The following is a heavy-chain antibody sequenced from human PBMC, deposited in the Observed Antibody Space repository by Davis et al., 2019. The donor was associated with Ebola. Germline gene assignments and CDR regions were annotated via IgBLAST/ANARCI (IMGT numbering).Heavy chain of an antibody. J-gene: IGHJ4*02. V-gene: IGHV3-7*03. Sequence: GESLKISCEASRFNFRSYWMSWVRQAPGKGLEWVANINQDGSKKYYVGSVKGRFTISRDNAKKSLYLEMNSLRPEDTAFYYCAKDIGDVSAAIRWWGQGTLVTVSS. CDR3: AKDIGDVSAAIRW. CDR1: RFNFRSYW. CDR2: INQDGSKK. D-gene: IGHD2-2*02.